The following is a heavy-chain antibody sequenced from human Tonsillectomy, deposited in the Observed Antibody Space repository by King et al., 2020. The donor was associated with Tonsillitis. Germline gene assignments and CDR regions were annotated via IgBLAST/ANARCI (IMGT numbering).Heavy chain of an antibody. CDR1: GGSISSSSYY. J-gene: IGHJ5*02. V-gene: IGHV4-39*01. CDR2: IYYSGST. D-gene: IGHD3-22*01. Sequence: LQLQESGPGLMKPSETLSLTCGVSGGSISSSSYYWGWIRQPPGQGLEWIGCIYYSGSTYYNPSLRSRVTISLDTSNNQFSLKLSSVTAADTAVYYCAGDYYYDRPGSWGQGTLVTVSS. CDR3: AGDYYYDRPGS.